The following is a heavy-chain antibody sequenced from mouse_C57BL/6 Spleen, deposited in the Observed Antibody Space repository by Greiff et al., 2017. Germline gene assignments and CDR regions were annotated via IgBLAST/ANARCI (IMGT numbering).Heavy chain of an antibody. CDR1: GYTFSSYW. CDR3: AKTAQATGVDIDY. Sequence: QVQLQQPGAELVKPGASVKLSCKASGYTFSSYWMPWVKQRPGQGLEWIGMIHPNGGCTNYTEKFKSKATLTGDNSSSTAYMQLSSLTSEDSAVYYWAKTAQATGVDIDYWGQGTTLTVSS. CDR2: IHPNGGCT. J-gene: IGHJ2*01. V-gene: IGHV1-64*01. D-gene: IGHD3-2*02.